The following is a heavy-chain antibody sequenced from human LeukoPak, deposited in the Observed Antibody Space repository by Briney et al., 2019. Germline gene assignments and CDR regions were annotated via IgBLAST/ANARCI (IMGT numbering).Heavy chain of an antibody. J-gene: IGHJ3*02. CDR3: ARARYCSGGSCYRYDAFDI. CDR1: RGTFSSYA. Sequence: SVKVSCKASRGTFSSYAISWVRQAPGQGLDWMGGIIPIFGTANYAQKFQGRVTITADKSTSTAYMELSSLRSEDTAVYYCARARYCSGGSCYRYDAFDIWGQGTMVTVSS. V-gene: IGHV1-69*06. D-gene: IGHD2-15*01. CDR2: IIPIFGTA.